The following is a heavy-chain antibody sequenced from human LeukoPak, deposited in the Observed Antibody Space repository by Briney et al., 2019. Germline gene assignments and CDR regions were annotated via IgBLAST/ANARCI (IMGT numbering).Heavy chain of an antibody. CDR2: IYYSGST. J-gene: IGHJ5*02. CDR1: GGSISSSSYY. Sequence: SETLSLTCTVSGGSISSSSYYWGWIRQPPGKGLEWIGSIYYSGSTYYNPSLKSRVTISVDTSKNQFSLRLSSVTAADTAVYYCARWAMIASWGQGTLVTVSS. D-gene: IGHD3-22*01. V-gene: IGHV4-39*01. CDR3: ARWAMIAS.